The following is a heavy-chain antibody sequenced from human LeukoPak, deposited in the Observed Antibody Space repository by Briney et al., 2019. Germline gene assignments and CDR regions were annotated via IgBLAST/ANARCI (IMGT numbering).Heavy chain of an antibody. D-gene: IGHD3-10*01. CDR2: IIPIFGTA. J-gene: IGHJ6*03. Sequence: SVKVSCKASGGTFSSYAISWVRQAPGQGLEWMGRIIPIFGTANYAQKFQGRVTITTDEATSTAYMELSSRRSEDTAVYYCARDRARYGVLWYYGSAGYYYYYMDVWGKGTTVTVSS. CDR1: GGTFSSYA. CDR3: ARDRARYGVLWYYGSAGYYYYYMDV. V-gene: IGHV1-69*05.